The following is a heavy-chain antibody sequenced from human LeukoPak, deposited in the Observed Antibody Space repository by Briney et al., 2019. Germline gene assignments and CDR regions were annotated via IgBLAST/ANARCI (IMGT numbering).Heavy chain of an antibody. J-gene: IGHJ4*02. Sequence: GGSLRLSCAASGFTFSSYAMSWVRQAPGKGLEWVANIKQDGSEKYYVDSVKGRFTISRDNAKNSLYLQMNSLRAEDTAVYYCAREPRYFDWSIDYWGQGTLVTVSS. D-gene: IGHD3-9*01. CDR3: AREPRYFDWSIDY. CDR2: IKQDGSEK. V-gene: IGHV3-7*01. CDR1: GFTFSSYA.